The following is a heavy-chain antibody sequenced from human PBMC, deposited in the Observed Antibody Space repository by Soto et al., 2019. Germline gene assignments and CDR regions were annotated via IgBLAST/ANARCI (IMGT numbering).Heavy chain of an antibody. CDR2: IYYSGST. CDR3: ARGPYDFWSGYSDYYGMDV. J-gene: IGHJ6*02. CDR1: GGSVSSGSYY. D-gene: IGHD3-3*01. V-gene: IGHV4-61*01. Sequence: SETLSLTCTVSGGSVSSGSYYWSWIRQPPGKGLEWIGYIYYSGSTNYNPSLKSRVTISVDTSKNQFSLKLSSVTAADTAVYYCARGPYDFWSGYSDYYGMDVWGQGTTVTVSS.